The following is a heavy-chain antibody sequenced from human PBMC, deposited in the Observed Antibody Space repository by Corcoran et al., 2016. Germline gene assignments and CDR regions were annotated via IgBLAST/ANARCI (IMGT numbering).Heavy chain of an antibody. Sequence: EVQLVESGGGLVKPGGSLRLSCAASGFTFSSYSMNWVRQAPGKGLEWVSSISSSSSYIYHADSGKGRFTLSRDNAKNALYLQMNSLRAEETALDYCAAGMATMDFDYWGQGTLVTVSS. CDR2: ISSSSSYI. V-gene: IGHV3-21*01. CDR3: AAGMATMDFDY. D-gene: IGHD5-12*01. J-gene: IGHJ4*02. CDR1: GFTFSSYS.